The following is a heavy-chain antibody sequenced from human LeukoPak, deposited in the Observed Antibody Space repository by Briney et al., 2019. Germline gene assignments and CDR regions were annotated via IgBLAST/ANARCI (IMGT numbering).Heavy chain of an antibody. Sequence: SCILKKPGKGLEWIGYIYYSGSTYYNPSLKSRVTISVDTSKNQFSLKLSSVTAADTAVYYCARAGYMDVWGKGTTVTVSS. CDR2: IYYSGST. CDR3: ARAGYMDV. V-gene: IGHV4-31*02. J-gene: IGHJ6*03.